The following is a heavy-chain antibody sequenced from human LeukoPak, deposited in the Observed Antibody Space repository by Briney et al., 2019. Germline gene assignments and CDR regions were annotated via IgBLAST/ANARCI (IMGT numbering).Heavy chain of an antibody. Sequence: PGGSLRLSCVVSGFTFSSYAMSWVRQAPGKGLEWVSGISGSGGSTYYADSVKGRFTISRDNSKNTLHLQMNSLRAEDTAVYYCAKDQNFDWVPHDYWGQGTLVTVSS. J-gene: IGHJ4*02. CDR3: AKDQNFDWVPHDY. CDR1: GFTFSSYA. CDR2: ISGSGGST. D-gene: IGHD3-9*01. V-gene: IGHV3-23*01.